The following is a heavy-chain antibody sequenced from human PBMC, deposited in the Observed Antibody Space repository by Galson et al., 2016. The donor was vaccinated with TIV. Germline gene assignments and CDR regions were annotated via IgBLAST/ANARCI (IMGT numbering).Heavy chain of an antibody. Sequence: QSGAEVKKPGESLKISCKGSGNTFNGYWIGWVRQMPGKGPEWIGIIYPGDSDTRYSPSFQGQVTISADKSLNTAYLRWSSLKASDPAMYYCARHGYRYDSWGAGGLFDYWGQGTLVTVSS. J-gene: IGHJ4*02. D-gene: IGHD5-18*01. CDR2: IYPGDSDT. V-gene: IGHV5-51*01. CDR3: ARHGYRYDSWGAGGLFDY. CDR1: GNTFNGYW.